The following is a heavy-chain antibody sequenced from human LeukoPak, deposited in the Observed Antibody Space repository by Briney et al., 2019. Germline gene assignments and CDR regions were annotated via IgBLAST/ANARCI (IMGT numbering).Heavy chain of an antibody. CDR2: IYYSGST. Sequence: SETLSLTCTVSGGSISSYYWSWIRQPPGKGLEWIGYIYYSGSTNYNPSLKNRVTISVDTSKNQFSLKLSSVTAADTAVYYCARGTLATVYFDYWGQGTLVTVSS. CDR1: GGSISSYY. V-gene: IGHV4-59*01. CDR3: ARGTLATVYFDY. D-gene: IGHD5-12*01. J-gene: IGHJ4*02.